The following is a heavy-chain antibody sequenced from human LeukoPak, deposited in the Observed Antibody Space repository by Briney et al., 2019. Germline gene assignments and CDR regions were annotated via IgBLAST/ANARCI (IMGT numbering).Heavy chain of an antibody. CDR1: GFTFSDYA. CDR2: ISGSGRHI. Sequence: GGSLRLSCAGSGFTFSDYAMSWVRQAPGKGLEWVSAISGSGRHIYYADSVKGRFTISRDNSKNTLYLQMNSLRAEDTAVYYCARDSVGGFIDYWGQGTLVTVSS. CDR3: ARDSVGGFIDY. D-gene: IGHD3-16*01. V-gene: IGHV3-23*01. J-gene: IGHJ4*02.